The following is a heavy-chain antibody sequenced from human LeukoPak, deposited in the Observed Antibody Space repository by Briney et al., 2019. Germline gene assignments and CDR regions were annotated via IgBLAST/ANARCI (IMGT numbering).Heavy chain of an antibody. D-gene: IGHD1-14*01. CDR2: INPNSGST. CDR3: ARVLYKLISLSFDY. Sequence: GASVKVSCEASGYTFTGYYMHWVRQAPGQGLEWMGRINPNSGSTNYAQKFQGRVTMTRDTSISTAYMELSRLRSDDTAVYYCARVLYKLISLSFDYWGQGTLVTVSS. CDR1: GYTFTGYY. V-gene: IGHV1-2*06. J-gene: IGHJ4*02.